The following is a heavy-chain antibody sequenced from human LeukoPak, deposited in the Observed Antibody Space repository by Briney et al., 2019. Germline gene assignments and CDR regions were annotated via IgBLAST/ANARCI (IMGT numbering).Heavy chain of an antibody. Sequence: ASVKVSCKASGYTFISYAMSWVRQAPGKGLERVSAISGSGGSTYYADSVKGRFTISRDNSKNTLYLQMNSLRAEDTAVYYCAKASGSGSYYYYYMDVWGKGTTVTVSS. CDR2: ISGSGGST. J-gene: IGHJ6*03. CDR3: AKASGSGSYYYYYMDV. D-gene: IGHD3-10*01. V-gene: IGHV3-23*01. CDR1: GYTFISYA.